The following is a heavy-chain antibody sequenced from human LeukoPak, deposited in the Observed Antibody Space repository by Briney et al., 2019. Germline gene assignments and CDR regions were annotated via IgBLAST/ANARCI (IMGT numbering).Heavy chain of an antibody. J-gene: IGHJ6*03. CDR2: IYYSGST. Sequence: SETLSLTCTASGGSISSSSYYWGWIRQPPGKGLEWIGSIYYSGSTYYNPSLKGRVTISVDTSKNQFSLKLSSVTAADTAVYYCARHVNRGIVVVIREPPYYMDVWGKGTTVTVSS. CDR3: ARHVNRGIVVVIREPPYYMDV. V-gene: IGHV4-39*01. D-gene: IGHD3-22*01. CDR1: GGSISSSSYY.